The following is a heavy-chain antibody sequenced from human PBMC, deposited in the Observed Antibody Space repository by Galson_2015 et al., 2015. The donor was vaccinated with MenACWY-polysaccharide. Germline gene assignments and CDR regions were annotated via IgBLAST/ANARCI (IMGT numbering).Heavy chain of an antibody. D-gene: IGHD4-11*01. CDR2: MNPNSGNT. CDR1: GYTFGSRD. Sequence: SVKVSCKASGYTFGSRDINWVRQATGQGLEWMGWMNPNSGNTGYAQKFKGRVTMTRNTSITTTYMELSSLRSEDTAVYYCARGASYTYHYMNVWGKGTTVIVSS. CDR3: ARGASYTYHYMNV. V-gene: IGHV1-8*01. J-gene: IGHJ6*03.